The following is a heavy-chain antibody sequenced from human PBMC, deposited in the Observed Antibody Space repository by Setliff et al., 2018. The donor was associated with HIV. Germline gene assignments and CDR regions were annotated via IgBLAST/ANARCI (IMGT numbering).Heavy chain of an antibody. CDR1: GGSISSSNYY. CDR2: VYHTGST. CDR3: ASSPAWRSDYGLHTFDY. V-gene: IGHV4-39*07. Sequence: SETLSLTCTVSGGSISSSNYYWGWIRQPPGKGLEWIGSVYHTGSTYYNPSLKSRVTMSADTSKNQISLMLRSMTAADTAVYYCASSPAWRSDYGLHTFDYWGQGTLVTVSS. D-gene: IGHD4-17*01. J-gene: IGHJ4*02.